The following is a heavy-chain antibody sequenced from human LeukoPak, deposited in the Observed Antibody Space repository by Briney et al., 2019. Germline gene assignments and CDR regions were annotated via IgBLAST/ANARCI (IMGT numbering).Heavy chain of an antibody. CDR3: AREALMVYAEHIYYYYYMDV. J-gene: IGHJ6*03. CDR2: ISSSSSYI. D-gene: IGHD2-8*01. CDR1: GFTLSSYS. Sequence: PGGSLRLSCAASGFTLSSYSMNWVRQAPGKGLEWVSSISSSSSYIYYADSVKGRFTISRDNAKNSLYLQMNSLRAEDTAVYYCAREALMVYAEHIYYYYYMDVWGKGTTVTVSS. V-gene: IGHV3-21*01.